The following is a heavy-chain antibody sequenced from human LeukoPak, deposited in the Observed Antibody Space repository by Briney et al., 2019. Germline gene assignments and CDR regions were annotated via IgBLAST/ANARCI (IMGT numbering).Heavy chain of an antibody. J-gene: IGHJ6*03. CDR2: ISAYNGNT. V-gene: IGHV1-18*01. CDR3: AGAFYDFWSGYYGANYYYMDV. Sequence: ASVKVSCKASGYTFTSYGISWVRQAPGQGLEWMGWISAYNGNTNYAQKLQGRVTMTTDTSTSTAYMELRSLRSDDTAVYYCAGAFYDFWSGYYGANYYYMDVWGKGTTVTVSS. D-gene: IGHD3-3*01. CDR1: GYTFTSYG.